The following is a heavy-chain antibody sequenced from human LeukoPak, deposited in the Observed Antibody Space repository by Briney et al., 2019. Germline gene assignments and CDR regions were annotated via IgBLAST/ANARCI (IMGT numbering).Heavy chain of an antibody. CDR3: VRDAEGAGISVNFWFDP. D-gene: IGHD1-14*01. CDR2: MNPNNGNT. V-gene: IGHV1-8*01. J-gene: IGHJ5*02. CDR1: GFTFTRYD. Sequence: ASVKVSCRASGFTFTRYDINWVRQASGQGLEWMGWMNPNNGNTGYAQKFQGRVTMTRDTYTSTAYMELRGLRPEDTAVYYCVRDAEGAGISVNFWFDPWGQGTLVTVSS.